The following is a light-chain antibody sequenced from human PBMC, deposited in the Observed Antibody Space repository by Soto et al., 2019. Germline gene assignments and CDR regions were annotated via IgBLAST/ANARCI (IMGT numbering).Light chain of an antibody. J-gene: IGKJ1*01. CDR1: QSVSSK. V-gene: IGKV3-15*01. CDR3: QQYNSWLWT. CDR2: GAS. Sequence: DILMPHTPATLSVSPGDGATPSGMASQSVSSKLAWYQQKPGQAPRLLIYGASTRASGILARFSGSGSGTEFTLIISSPQSGDSAVYYCQQYNSWLWTFGQGTKVDIK.